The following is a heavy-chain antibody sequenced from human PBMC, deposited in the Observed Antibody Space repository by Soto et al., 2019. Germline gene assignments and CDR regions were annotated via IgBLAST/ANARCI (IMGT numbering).Heavy chain of an antibody. CDR3: ALGHSGHDLGSYTYYGLDV. D-gene: IGHD5-12*01. Sequence: QVQLVQSGAEVKKPGSSVKVSCKASGGTFRSYAISWVRQAPGQGLEWMGGIIPTLGTTHYAQKFQGRVTITADESTSAAYMEMNSLRSEDTAVYYCALGHSGHDLGSYTYYGLDVWGQGTTVTVSS. CDR1: GGTFRSYA. J-gene: IGHJ6*02. CDR2: IIPTLGTT. V-gene: IGHV1-69*11.